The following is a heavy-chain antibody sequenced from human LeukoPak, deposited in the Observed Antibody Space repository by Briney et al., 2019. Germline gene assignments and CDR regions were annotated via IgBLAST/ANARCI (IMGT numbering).Heavy chain of an antibody. CDR3: ASLSTGYSSGWYEPRFDY. J-gene: IGHJ4*02. V-gene: IGHV4-59*12. CDR1: GGSISSYY. D-gene: IGHD6-19*01. Sequence: PSETLSLTCTVSGGSISSYYWSWIRQPPGKGLEWIGSIYYSGSTYYNPSLKSRVTISVDTSKNQFSLKLSSVTAADTAVYYCASLSTGYSSGWYEPRFDYWGQGTLVTVSS. CDR2: IYYSGST.